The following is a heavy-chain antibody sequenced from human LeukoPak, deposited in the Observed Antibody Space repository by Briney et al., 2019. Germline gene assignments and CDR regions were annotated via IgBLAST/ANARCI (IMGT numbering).Heavy chain of an antibody. CDR1: GFTFSSYA. CDR2: ISYDGSNK. J-gene: IGHJ4*02. D-gene: IGHD6-19*01. Sequence: GGSLRLSCAASGFTFSSYAMHWVRQAPGKGLEWVAVISYDGSNKYYADSVKGRFTISRDNSKNTLYLQMNSLRAEDTAVYYCARESYSSLSYWGQGTLVTVSP. V-gene: IGHV3-30-3*01. CDR3: ARESYSSLSY.